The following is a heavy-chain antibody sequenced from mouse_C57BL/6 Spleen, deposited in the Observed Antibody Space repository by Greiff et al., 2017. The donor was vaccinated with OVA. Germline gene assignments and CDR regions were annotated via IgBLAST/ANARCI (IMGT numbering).Heavy chain of an antibody. Sequence: EVQLQQSGPGLVKPSQSLSLTCSVTGYSITSGYYWNWIRQFPGNKLEWMGYISYDGSNNYNPSLKNRISITRDTSKNQFFLKLNSVTTEDTATYYCARDGDYGSSFAWFAYWGQGTLVTVSA. J-gene: IGHJ3*01. CDR3: ARDGDYGSSFAWFAY. CDR1: GYSITSGYY. V-gene: IGHV3-6*01. CDR2: ISYDGSN. D-gene: IGHD1-1*01.